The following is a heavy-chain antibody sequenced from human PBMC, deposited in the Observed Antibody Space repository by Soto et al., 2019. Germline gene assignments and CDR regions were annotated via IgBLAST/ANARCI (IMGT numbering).Heavy chain of an antibody. D-gene: IGHD1-26*01. CDR1: GYTFIHYW. V-gene: IGHV5-51*01. Sequence: GESLKISCKTSGYTFIHYWVGWVRQLPGKKQEWMGLIYPADSDATYGPSFQGQVTLSVDKSTDTAYLQWSSLRPSDTAMYYCARFIVGATNDYFDNWGQGTLVTVSS. J-gene: IGHJ4*02. CDR2: IYPADSDA. CDR3: ARFIVGATNDYFDN.